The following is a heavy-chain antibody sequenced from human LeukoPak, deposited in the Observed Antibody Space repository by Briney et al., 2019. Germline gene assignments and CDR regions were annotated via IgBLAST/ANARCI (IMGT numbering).Heavy chain of an antibody. CDR1: GFTFDDYA. CDR3: AKEKYYYDSSGYSITYFDY. Sequence: GGSLRLSCAASGFTFDDYAMLWVRQAPGKGLEWVSGISWNSGSIGYADSVKGRFTISRDNAENSLYLQMNSLRAEDTALYYCAKEKYYYDSSGYSITYFDYWGQGTLVTVSS. J-gene: IGHJ4*02. V-gene: IGHV3-9*01. D-gene: IGHD3-22*01. CDR2: ISWNSGSI.